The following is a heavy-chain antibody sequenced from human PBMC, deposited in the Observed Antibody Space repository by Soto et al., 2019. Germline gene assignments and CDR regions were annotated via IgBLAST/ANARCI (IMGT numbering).Heavy chain of an antibody. D-gene: IGHD3-22*01. CDR1: GLTFSSNA. CDR2: ISDSGGRT. CDR3: AKDESRVVVPDNWFDS. J-gene: IGHJ5*01. Sequence: EVQLLGSGGGLVQPGGSLRLSCAASGLTFSSNAMSWVRQAPGKGLEWVSGISDSGGRTYYADSVKGRFTISRDNSKNTLYLQMNSLRAEDTAVYYCAKDESRVVVPDNWFDSWGQGTLVTVSS. V-gene: IGHV3-23*01.